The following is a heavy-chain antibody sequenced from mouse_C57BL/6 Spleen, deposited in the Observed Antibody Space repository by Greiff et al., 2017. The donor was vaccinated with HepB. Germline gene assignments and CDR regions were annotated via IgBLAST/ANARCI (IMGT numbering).Heavy chain of an antibody. D-gene: IGHD2-4*01. CDR1: GYTFTSYW. CDR3: ARKRDDYDVTFDY. Sequence: QVQLQHPGAELVRPGTSVKLSCKASGYTFTSYWMHWVKQRPGQGLEWIGVIDPSDSYTNYNQKFKGKATLTVDTSSSTAYMQLSSLTSEDSAVYYCARKRDDYDVTFDYWGQGTTLTVSS. V-gene: IGHV1-59*01. J-gene: IGHJ2*01. CDR2: IDPSDSYT.